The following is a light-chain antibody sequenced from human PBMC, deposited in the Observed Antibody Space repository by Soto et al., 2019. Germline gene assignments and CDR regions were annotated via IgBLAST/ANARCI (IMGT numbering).Light chain of an antibody. CDR3: QKYNIALKT. CDR2: AAS. J-gene: IGKJ1*01. CDR1: QGISNY. V-gene: IGKV1-27*01. Sequence: RLSAASLSATEGDRVTITCRASQGISNYLAWYQQKPGKVPKLLIYAASTLQSGVPSRFSGSGSGTDFTLTISSLQPEDVATYYCQKYNIALKTFCHVSNVDI.